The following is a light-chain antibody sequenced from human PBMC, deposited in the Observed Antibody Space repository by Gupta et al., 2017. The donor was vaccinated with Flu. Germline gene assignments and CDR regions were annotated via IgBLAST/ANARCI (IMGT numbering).Light chain of an antibody. CDR2: ETS. Sequence: DIQLTQSPYFLSASVGDRVIITCRASQGIDSHLVWYQKKPGKAPKLLIYETSTLQSGVPSRFSGSGSGTEFTLTITSLQPEDFATYYCQQVNSYPLTFGGGTKVEIK. V-gene: IGKV1-9*01. CDR3: QQVNSYPLT. J-gene: IGKJ4*01. CDR1: QGIDSH.